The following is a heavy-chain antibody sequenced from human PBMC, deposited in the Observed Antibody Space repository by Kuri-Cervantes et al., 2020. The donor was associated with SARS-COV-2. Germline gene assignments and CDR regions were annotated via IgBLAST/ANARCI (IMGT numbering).Heavy chain of an antibody. V-gene: IGHV3-33*08. CDR3: ARDNMVRGVQYYYYYGMDV. D-gene: IGHD3-10*01. CDR2: IWYDGSNK. J-gene: IGHJ6*02. CDR1: GFTFSSYG. Sequence: GESLKISCAASGFTFSSYGMHWVRQAPGKGLGWVAVIWYDGSNKYYADSVKGRFTISRDNSKNTLYLQMNSLRAEDTAVYYCARDNMVRGVQYYYYYGMDVWGQGTTVTVSS.